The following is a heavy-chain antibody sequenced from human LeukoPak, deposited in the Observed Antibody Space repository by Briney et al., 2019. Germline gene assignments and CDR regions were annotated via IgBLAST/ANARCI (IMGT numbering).Heavy chain of an antibody. V-gene: IGHV1-24*01. D-gene: IGHD3-22*01. CDR2: GST. J-gene: IGHJ4*02. CDR3: ATMDYYDSSGTLPLDY. Sequence: GSTNYAQKFQGRVTMTEDTSTDTAYMELSSLRSEDTAVYYCATMDYYDSSGTLPLDYWGQGTLVTVSS.